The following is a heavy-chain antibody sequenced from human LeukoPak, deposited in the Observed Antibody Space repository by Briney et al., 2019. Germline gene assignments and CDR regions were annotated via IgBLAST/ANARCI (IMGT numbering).Heavy chain of an antibody. CDR3: ARDTVTTTDY. D-gene: IGHD4-17*01. CDR2: IYTSGST. Sequence: SGTLSLTCTVSGGSISSGSYYWSWIRQPAGKGLEWIGRIYTSGSTNYNPSLKSRVTVSVDTSKNQFSLKLSSVTAADTAVYYCARDTVTTTDYWGQGTLVTVSS. V-gene: IGHV4-61*02. CDR1: GGSISSGSYY. J-gene: IGHJ4*02.